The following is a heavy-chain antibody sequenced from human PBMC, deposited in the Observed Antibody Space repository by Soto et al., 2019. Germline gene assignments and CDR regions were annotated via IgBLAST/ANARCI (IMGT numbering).Heavy chain of an antibody. CDR1: GYTFTGYY. Sequence: ASVKVSCKASGYTFTGYYMHWVRQAPGQGLEWMGWINPNSGGTNYAQKFQGRVTMTRDTSISTAYMELSRLRSDDTAVYYCARAHPKCSYGPSNWGQGTLVTVSS. CDR2: INPNSGGT. D-gene: IGHD5-18*01. J-gene: IGHJ4*02. V-gene: IGHV1-2*02. CDR3: ARAHPKCSYGPSN.